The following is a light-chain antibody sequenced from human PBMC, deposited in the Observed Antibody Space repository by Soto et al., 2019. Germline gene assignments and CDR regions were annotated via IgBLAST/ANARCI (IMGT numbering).Light chain of an antibody. CDR2: EVS. V-gene: IGLV2-14*01. CDR3: SSYTSTSTLYV. CDR1: SSDIGGYNY. J-gene: IGLJ1*01. Sequence: QSALTQPASVSGSPGQSITISCTGASSDIGGYNYVSWYQQHPGKAPKLMICEVSNRPSGVSNRFSGSKSDNTASLTISGLQAEDEADYYCSSYTSTSTLYVLGTGTKVTV.